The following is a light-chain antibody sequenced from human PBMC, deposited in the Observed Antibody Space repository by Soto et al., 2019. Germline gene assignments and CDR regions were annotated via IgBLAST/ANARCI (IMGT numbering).Light chain of an antibody. Sequence: QVVVTQPPSVSGAPGQRVTISCTGYNSNIGAGYDVHWYQQLPGTAPKLLIYGNSNRPSGVPDRFSASKSGTSASLAITGLQAEDEADYYCQSYDSSLSGWVFGGGTKLTVL. J-gene: IGLJ3*02. V-gene: IGLV1-40*01. CDR2: GNS. CDR3: QSYDSSLSGWV. CDR1: NSNIGAGYD.